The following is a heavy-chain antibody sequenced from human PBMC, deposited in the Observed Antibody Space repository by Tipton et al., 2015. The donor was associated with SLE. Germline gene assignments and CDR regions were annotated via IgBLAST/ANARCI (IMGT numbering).Heavy chain of an antibody. J-gene: IGHJ4*02. CDR1: GGSISSHY. CDR3: ARDFRASSPTD. V-gene: IGHV4-59*11. D-gene: IGHD3-10*01. CDR2: IYYSGST. Sequence: TLSLTCTVSGGSISSHYWSWIRQPPGKGLEWIGYIYYSGSTNYNPSLKSRVTISVDTSKNQFSLKLSSVTAADTAVYYCARDFRASSPTDWGQGTLVTVSS.